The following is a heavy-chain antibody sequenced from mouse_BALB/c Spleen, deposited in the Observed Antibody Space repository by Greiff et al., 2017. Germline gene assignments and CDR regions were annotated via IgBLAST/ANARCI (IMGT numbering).Heavy chain of an antibody. CDR3: TRDYYGSSYWYLDV. V-gene: IGHV1S81*02. CDR2: INPSNGGT. J-gene: IGHJ1*01. D-gene: IGHD1-1*01. Sequence: VQLQQPGAELVKPGASVKLSCKASGYTFTSYCMYWVKQRPGQGLEWIGGINPSNGGTNFNEKFKSKATLTVDKSSSTAYMQLSSLTSEDSAVYYCTRDYYGSSYWYLDVWGAGTTVTVSS. CDR1: GYTFTSYC.